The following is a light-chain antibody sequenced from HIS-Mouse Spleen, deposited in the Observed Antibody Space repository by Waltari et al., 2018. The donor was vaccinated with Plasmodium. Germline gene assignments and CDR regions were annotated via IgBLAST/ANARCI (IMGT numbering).Light chain of an antibody. CDR3: YSTDSSGNHRV. J-gene: IGLJ3*02. V-gene: IGLV3-10*01. CDR2: EDS. CDR1: AFTTKY. Sequence: SYELTQPPSVSVSPGQTARITCSGDAFTTKYPYWYQQKSGQAPVLVIYEDSKRPSGIPERFSGSSSGTMATLTISGAQVEDEADYYCYSTDSSGNHRVFGGGTKLTVL.